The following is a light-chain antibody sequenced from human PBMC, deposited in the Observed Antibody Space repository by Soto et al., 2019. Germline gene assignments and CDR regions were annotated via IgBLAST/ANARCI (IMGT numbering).Light chain of an antibody. V-gene: IGKV3-20*01. Sequence: EIVLTQSPGTLSLSPGERATLSCRASQSVSSSYLAWYQQKPGQAPRLLIYGASSRATGIPDRFSGSGSGTDFTLTISRLEPEDFAVYYRQQYGGFGQGTKVEIK. J-gene: IGKJ1*01. CDR3: QQYGG. CDR2: GAS. CDR1: QSVSSSY.